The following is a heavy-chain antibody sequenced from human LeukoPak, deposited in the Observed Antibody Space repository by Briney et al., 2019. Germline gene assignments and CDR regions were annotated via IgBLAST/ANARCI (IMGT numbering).Heavy chain of an antibody. V-gene: IGHV1-18*01. J-gene: IGHJ4*02. CDR3: ARGLRGSPAFDY. CDR2: ISAYNGNT. CDR1: GYTFITYG. Sequence: ASVKGSCKASGYTFITYGISWVRQAPGQGLEWMGWISAYNGNTNYAQKLQGRVTMTTDTSTSTAYMELRSLRSDDTAVYYCARGLRGSPAFDYWGQGTLVTVSS. D-gene: IGHD2-2*01.